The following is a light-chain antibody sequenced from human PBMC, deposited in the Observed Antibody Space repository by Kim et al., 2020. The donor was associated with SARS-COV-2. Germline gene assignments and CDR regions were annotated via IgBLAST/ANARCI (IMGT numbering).Light chain of an antibody. J-gene: IGKJ4*02. V-gene: IGKV3-15*01. CDR1: HSVSSN. CDR2: GAS. Sequence: VSTGERATLSCRASHSVSSNLAWYQQKPGQAPRLLIYGASTRATGIPARFSGSGSGTEFTLTISSLQSEDFAVYYCQQYNNWPLTFGGGTKVDIK. CDR3: QQYNNWPLT.